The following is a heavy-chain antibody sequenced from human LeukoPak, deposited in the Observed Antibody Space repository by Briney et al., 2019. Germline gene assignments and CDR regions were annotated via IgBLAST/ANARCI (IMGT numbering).Heavy chain of an antibody. J-gene: IGHJ3*01. Sequence: GGSLRLSCTASGFTFNKYAMHWVRQAPGKGPEWVAVTSYDESDKYYTDSVKGRFTISRDNAKNSLYLQMNSLRAEDTAVYYCARDPERIKILYALDLWGQGTTVTVSS. CDR3: ARDPERIKILYALDL. CDR1: GFTFNKYA. D-gene: IGHD1-14*01. V-gene: IGHV3-30-3*01. CDR2: TSYDESDK.